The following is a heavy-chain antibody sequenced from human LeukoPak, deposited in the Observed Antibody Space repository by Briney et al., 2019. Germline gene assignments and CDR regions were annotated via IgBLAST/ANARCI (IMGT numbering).Heavy chain of an antibody. CDR3: ARDRGSGDSFDL. Sequence: GGSLRLSCAASGFTFSTYVMHWVRQAPGKGLEWVAVIWFDGNNQYYVDSVSGRFSISRDNSKNTLYLQMTTVRAEDTGVYYCARDRGSGDSFDLWGQGAMVTVSS. J-gene: IGHJ3*01. CDR2: IWFDGNNQ. D-gene: IGHD6-19*01. V-gene: IGHV3-33*01. CDR1: GFTFSTYV.